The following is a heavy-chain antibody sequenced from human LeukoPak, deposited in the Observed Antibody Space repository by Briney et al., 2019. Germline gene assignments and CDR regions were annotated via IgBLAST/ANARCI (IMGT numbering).Heavy chain of an antibody. Sequence: SVKVSCKASGGTFSSYAISWVRQAPGQGLEWMGGIIPIFGTANYAQKFQGRVTITTDESTSTAYMELSSLRSEDTAVYCCAGTVVVADTRLNWFDPWGQGTLVTVSS. CDR1: GGTFSSYA. CDR2: IIPIFGTA. J-gene: IGHJ5*02. CDR3: AGTVVVADTRLNWFDP. D-gene: IGHD2-15*01. V-gene: IGHV1-69*05.